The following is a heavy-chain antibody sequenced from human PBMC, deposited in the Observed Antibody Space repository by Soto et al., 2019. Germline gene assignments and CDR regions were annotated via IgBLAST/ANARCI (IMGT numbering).Heavy chain of an antibody. D-gene: IGHD3-16*01. CDR2: IFANDER. V-gene: IGHV2-26*01. CDR3: VRKLGGGTFDV. J-gene: IGHJ3*01. Sequence: QVTLKESGPVLVKPTETLTLTCSVSGFSLTDPKMGVSWIRQPPGEALEWLAHIFANDERSYRPSLQTRLTISKDTSKSQVVLTVTNMDPVDTATYYCVRKLGGGTFDVWGQGTMVTVSS. CDR1: GFSLTDPKMG.